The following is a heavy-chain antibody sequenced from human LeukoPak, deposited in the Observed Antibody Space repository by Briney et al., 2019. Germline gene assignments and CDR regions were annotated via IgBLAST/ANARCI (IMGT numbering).Heavy chain of an antibody. J-gene: IGHJ4*02. CDR2: IIPIFGTA. V-gene: IGHV1-69*05. D-gene: IGHD3-9*01. Sequence: ASVKVSCKASGGTFSSYAISWVRRAPGQGLEWMGGIIPIFGTANYAQKFQGRVTITTDESTSTAYMELSSLRSEDTAVYYCARAYDILTGGYYFDYWGQGTLVTVSS. CDR1: GGTFSSYA. CDR3: ARAYDILTGGYYFDY.